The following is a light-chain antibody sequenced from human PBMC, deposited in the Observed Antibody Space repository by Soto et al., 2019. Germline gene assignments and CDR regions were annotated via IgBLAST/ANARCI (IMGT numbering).Light chain of an antibody. V-gene: IGKV2-28*01. J-gene: IGKJ1*01. Sequence: EIVMTQSPLSLPVTPGEAASISCRSSQGLLHTNGYNFLDWYLQKPGQSPQILINLGSNRSSGVLDRFSGSGSGTDFTLKISRVEAEDAGVYYCMQALQSPRTFGQGTKVEIK. CDR3: MQALQSPRT. CDR2: LGS. CDR1: QGLLHTNGYNF.